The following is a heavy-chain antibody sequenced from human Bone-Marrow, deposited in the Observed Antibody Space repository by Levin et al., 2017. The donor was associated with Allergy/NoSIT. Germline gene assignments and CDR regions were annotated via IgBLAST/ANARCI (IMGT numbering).Heavy chain of an antibody. J-gene: IGHJ6*02. D-gene: IGHD3-3*01. CDR2: IWYDGSNK. CDR3: ARDTSNYDFWSGPKRANYYYGMDG. V-gene: IGHV3-33*01. Sequence: GGSLRLSCAASGFTFSSYGMHWVRQAPGKGLEWVAVIWYDGSNKYYADSVKGRFTISRDNSKNTLYLQMNSLRAEDTAVYYCARDTSNYDFWSGPKRANYYYGMDGWGQGTTVTVSS. CDR1: GFTFSSYG.